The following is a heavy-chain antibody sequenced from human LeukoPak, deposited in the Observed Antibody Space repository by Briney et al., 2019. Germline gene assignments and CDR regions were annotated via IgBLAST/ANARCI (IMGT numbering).Heavy chain of an antibody. Sequence: SVKVSCKASGGTFSSYVISWVRQAPGQGLEWMGGIIPIFGTAKYAQKFQGRVTITADKSTSSAYMELSSLRSEDTAVYYCATRAADVPTRPAYYYYMDVWGKGTTVTVSS. J-gene: IGHJ6*03. CDR2: IIPIFGTA. CDR3: ATRAADVPTRPAYYYYMDV. D-gene: IGHD6-6*01. V-gene: IGHV1-69*06. CDR1: GGTFSSYV.